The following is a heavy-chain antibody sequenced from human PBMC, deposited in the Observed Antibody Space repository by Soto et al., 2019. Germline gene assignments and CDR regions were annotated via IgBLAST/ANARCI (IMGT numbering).Heavy chain of an antibody. V-gene: IGHV1-24*01. CDR1: GYTLTELS. J-gene: IGHJ6*02. CDR3: ATDTSAKLELNYYYGMDV. Sequence: ASVKVSCKVSGYTLTELSMHWVRQAPGKGLEWMGGFDPEDGETIYAQKFQGRVTMTEDTSTDTAYMELSSLRSEDTAVYYCATDTSAKLELNYYYGMDVWGQGTTVTVSS. CDR2: FDPEDGET. D-gene: IGHD1-7*01.